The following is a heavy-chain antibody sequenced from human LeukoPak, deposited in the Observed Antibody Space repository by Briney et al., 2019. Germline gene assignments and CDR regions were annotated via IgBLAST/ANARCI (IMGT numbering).Heavy chain of an antibody. CDR2: IYYTGRT. J-gene: IGHJ4*02. CDR1: GGSINDYY. CDR3: TRVSIHGGSDY. D-gene: IGHD6-25*01. Sequence: SETLSLTCTVSGGSINDYYWSWIRQSPGKGPEWIGYIYYTGRTKYNPSVQSRVTISVDTSKNQFSLNLRSVTSADTAVYFCTRVSIHGGSDYWGQGTLVTVSS. V-gene: IGHV4-59*01.